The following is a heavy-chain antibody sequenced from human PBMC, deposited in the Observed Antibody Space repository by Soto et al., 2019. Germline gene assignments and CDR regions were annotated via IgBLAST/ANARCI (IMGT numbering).Heavy chain of an antibody. Sequence: SEPLSLTCTVSGGSISSYYWSWIRQPPGKGLEWIGYIYYSGSTNYNPSLKSRVTISVDTSKNQFSLKLSSVTAADTAVYYCARVWGGAFDFWGQGTMVTVSS. CDR2: IYYSGST. V-gene: IGHV4-59*01. CDR1: GGSISSYY. D-gene: IGHD3-10*01. J-gene: IGHJ3*01. CDR3: ARVWGGAFDF.